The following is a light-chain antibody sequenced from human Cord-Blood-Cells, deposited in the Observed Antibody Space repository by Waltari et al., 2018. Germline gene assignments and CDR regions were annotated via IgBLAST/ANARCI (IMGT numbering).Light chain of an antibody. J-gene: IGKJ1*01. V-gene: IGKV3-11*01. CDR2: DAS. CDR3: QQRSNWPRT. CDR1: QSVSSY. Sequence: EIVLTQSPATLSLSPGERATLPCRASQSVSSYLAWYQQKPGQAPRLLIYDASNRATGIPARFSGSGSGTDFTLTISSLEPEDFAVYYCQQRSNWPRTFGQGTKVVIK.